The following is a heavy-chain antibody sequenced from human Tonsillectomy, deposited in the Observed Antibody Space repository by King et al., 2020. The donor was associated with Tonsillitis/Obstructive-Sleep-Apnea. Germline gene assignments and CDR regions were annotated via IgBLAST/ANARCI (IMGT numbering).Heavy chain of an antibody. Sequence: EVQLVESGGGLVQSGRSLRLSCTASGFTFGDYAMSWVRQAPGKGLEWVGFIRSKAYGGTTEYAASVKGRFTISRDDSKSIAYLQMNSLKTEDTAVYFCTRGLHSDYWGQGTLVTVSS. CDR2: IRSKAYGGTT. CDR1: GFTFGDYA. J-gene: IGHJ4*02. D-gene: IGHD5-18*01. CDR3: TRGLHSDY. V-gene: IGHV3-49*04.